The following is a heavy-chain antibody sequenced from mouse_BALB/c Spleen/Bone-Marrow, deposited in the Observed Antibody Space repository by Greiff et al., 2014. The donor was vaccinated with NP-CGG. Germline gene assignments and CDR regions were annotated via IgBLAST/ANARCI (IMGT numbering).Heavy chain of an antibody. CDR3: AREGVYYGNPYWYFDV. Sequence: EVKLMESGGGLVQPGVSLRLSCATSGFTFTDYYMSWVRQPPGKALEWLGFIRNKANGYTTEYSASVKGRFTISRDNSQSILYLQMNTLRAEDSATYYCAREGVYYGNPYWYFDVWGAGTTVTVSS. J-gene: IGHJ1*01. CDR1: GFTFTDYY. CDR2: IRNKANGYTT. D-gene: IGHD2-1*01. V-gene: IGHV7-3*02.